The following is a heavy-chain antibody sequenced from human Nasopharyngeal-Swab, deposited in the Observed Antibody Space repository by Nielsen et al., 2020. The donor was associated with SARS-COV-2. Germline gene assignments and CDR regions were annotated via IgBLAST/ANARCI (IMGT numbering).Heavy chain of an antibody. J-gene: IGHJ6*02. V-gene: IGHV1-46*01. D-gene: IGHD2-15*01. Sequence: WVRQAPGQGLEWMGIINPGGGSTSYAQKFQGRVTMTRDTSTSTVYMELSSLRSEDTAVYYCARDLVCSGGSCYRYYYYYGMDVWGQGTTVTVSS. CDR3: ARDLVCSGGSCYRYYYYYGMDV. CDR2: INPGGGST.